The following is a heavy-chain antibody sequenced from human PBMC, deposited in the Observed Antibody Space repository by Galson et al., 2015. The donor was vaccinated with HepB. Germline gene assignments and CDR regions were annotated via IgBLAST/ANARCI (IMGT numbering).Heavy chain of an antibody. CDR2: IIPMFGEP. V-gene: IGHV1-69*13. CDR3: ARGHGSYLEEVGKNWFDP. J-gene: IGHJ5*02. Sequence: SVKVSCKASGGTFSNHVINWVRQAPGQGLEWMGGIIPMFGEPRHAQKFQDRITLSADASTSTAYMELTTLRSEDTAIYYCARGHGSYLEEVGKNWFDPWGQGTLVIVSS. CDR1: GGTFSNHV. D-gene: IGHD1-26*01.